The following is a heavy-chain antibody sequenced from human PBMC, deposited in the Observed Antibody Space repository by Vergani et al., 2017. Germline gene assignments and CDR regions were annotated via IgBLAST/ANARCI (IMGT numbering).Heavy chain of an antibody. V-gene: IGHV4-38-2*01. CDR3: SRDAWQGGGEPTPGY. J-gene: IGHJ4*02. CDR2: VTHSGST. CDR1: GYSISSGYY. D-gene: IGHD1-14*01. Sequence: QVQLQESGPGLVKPSETLSLTCAVSGYSISSGYYWAWIRQPPGKGLEWIVSVTHSGSTYYNSSLRSRVTIIVDTSQNQFSLKLRSVIAADTAVYYWSRDAWQGGGEPTPGYWGQGTLVTVSS.